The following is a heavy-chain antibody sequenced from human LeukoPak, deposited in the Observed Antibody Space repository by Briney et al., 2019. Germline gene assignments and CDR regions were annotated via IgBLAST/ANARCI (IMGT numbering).Heavy chain of an antibody. CDR1: GFTVSDNY. D-gene: IGHD5-12*01. Sequence: GGSLRLSCAASGFTVSDNYMSWVRQAPGKGLEWVSIIYSDGTSYYADSVRGRFTISRDNSKNTLYLQMNSLRAEDTAVYYCARTSHYVDIAATIPYGIYYFDYWGQGTLVTVSS. J-gene: IGHJ4*02. CDR3: ARTSHYVDIAATIPYGIYYFDY. V-gene: IGHV3-66*01. CDR2: IYSDGTS.